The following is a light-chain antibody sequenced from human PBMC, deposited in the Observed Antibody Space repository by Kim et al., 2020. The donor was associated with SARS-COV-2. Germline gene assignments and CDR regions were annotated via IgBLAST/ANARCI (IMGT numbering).Light chain of an antibody. CDR1: SSNIGNNY. CDR2: DNN. Sequence: PGQKVTLACSGSSSNIGNNYVSWYQQLPGTAPKLLIYDNNKRPSGSPDRFSGSKSGTSATLGITGLQTGDEADYYCGTWDSSLSAVVFGGGTQLTVL. J-gene: IGLJ2*01. V-gene: IGLV1-51*01. CDR3: GTWDSSLSAVV.